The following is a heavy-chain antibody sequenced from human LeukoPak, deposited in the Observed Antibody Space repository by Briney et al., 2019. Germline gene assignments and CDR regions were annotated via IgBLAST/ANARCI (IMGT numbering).Heavy chain of an antibody. V-gene: IGHV3-74*01. D-gene: IGHD2-15*01. J-gene: IGHJ4*02. CDR1: GSTFSNYW. CDR2: INSDGSTT. Sequence: GGSLRLSCAASGSTFSNYWMQWVRQAPGKGLVWVSRINSDGSTTSYADSVKGRFTVSRDNAKNTLFLQMHSLRAEDTAVYYCARGGYCSGGSCYRGFDYWGRGTLVTVSS. CDR3: ARGGYCSGGSCYRGFDY.